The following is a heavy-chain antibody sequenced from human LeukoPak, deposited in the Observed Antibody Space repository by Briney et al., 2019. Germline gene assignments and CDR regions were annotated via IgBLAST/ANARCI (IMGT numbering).Heavy chain of an antibody. J-gene: IGHJ6*04. CDR3: ARDHARGYSYGYTYYYGMDV. CDR1: RFTFSSYW. V-gene: IGHV3-7*01. D-gene: IGHD5-18*01. Sequence: GGSLRLSCAASRFTFSSYWMSWVRQAPGKGLEWVANIKQDGSEKYYADSVKGRFTISRDNAKNSLYLQMNSLRAEDTAVYYCARDHARGYSYGYTYYYGMDVWGKGTTVTVSS. CDR2: IKQDGSEK.